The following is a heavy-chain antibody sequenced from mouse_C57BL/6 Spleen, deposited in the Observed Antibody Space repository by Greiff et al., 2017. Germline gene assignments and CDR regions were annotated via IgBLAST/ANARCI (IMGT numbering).Heavy chain of an antibody. CDR3: TTPDYDGFAY. J-gene: IGHJ3*01. V-gene: IGHV14-4*01. CDR2: IDPENGDT. CDR1: GFNIKDDY. D-gene: IGHD2-4*01. Sequence: VQLQQSGAELVRPGASVKLSCTASGFNIKDDYMHWVKQRPEQGLEWIGWIDPENGDTDYASKFQGKATITADTSSNTAYLQLSSLTSEDTAVYYCTTPDYDGFAYWGQGTLVTVSA.